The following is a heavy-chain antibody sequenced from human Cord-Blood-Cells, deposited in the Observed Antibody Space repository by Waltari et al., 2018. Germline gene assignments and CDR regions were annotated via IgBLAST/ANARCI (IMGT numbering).Heavy chain of an antibody. CDR1: GGTFSSYA. J-gene: IGHJ3*02. V-gene: IGHV1-69*10. Sequence: QVQLVQSGAEVKKPGSSVKVSCKASGGTFSSYAISWVRQAPGQGLEWMGGFSPIRGIANYAQKFQGRVTITADKSTSTAYMELSSLRSEDTAVYYCARDYYGSGSYAFDIWGQGTMVTVSS. CDR2: FSPIRGIA. D-gene: IGHD3-10*01. CDR3: ARDYYGSGSYAFDI.